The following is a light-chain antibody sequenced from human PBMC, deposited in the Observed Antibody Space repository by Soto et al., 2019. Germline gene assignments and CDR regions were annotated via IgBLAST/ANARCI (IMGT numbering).Light chain of an antibody. J-gene: IGKJ3*01. CDR1: QSVYRNF. V-gene: IGKV3-20*01. Sequence: EIVLTQSPGTLSLSLGERATLSCRASQSVYRNFLAWYQQKPGQAPRLLIYGASSRATGIPDRFSGSGSGTDFSLIISRLEPEDFAVYYCQQYGSSPSTFGPGTKVHIK. CDR3: QQYGSSPST. CDR2: GAS.